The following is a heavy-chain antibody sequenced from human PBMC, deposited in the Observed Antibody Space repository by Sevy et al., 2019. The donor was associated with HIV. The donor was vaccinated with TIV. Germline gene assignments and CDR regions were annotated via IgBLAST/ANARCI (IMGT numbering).Heavy chain of an antibody. CDR1: GLTVSRNY. CDR2: IYSGGTT. Sequence: GGSLRLSCAASGLTVSRNYMSWVRQAPGKGLECVSDIYSGGTTYYADSVKGRFTISRDNSKNTLYLQMNSLRPEDTAGYYCARGGEATFDIWGQGTMVTVSS. J-gene: IGHJ3*02. D-gene: IGHD3-10*01. CDR3: ARGGEATFDI. V-gene: IGHV3-66*02.